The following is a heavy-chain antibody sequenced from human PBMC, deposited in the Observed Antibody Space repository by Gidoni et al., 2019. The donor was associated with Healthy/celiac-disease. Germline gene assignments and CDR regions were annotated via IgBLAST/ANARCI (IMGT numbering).Heavy chain of an antibody. V-gene: IGHV3-9*01. J-gene: IGHJ5*02. CDR3: AKSGSLDNSYNWFDP. CDR1: GFTFDNYA. Sequence: EVQLVEFGGGLVQPGRSLRLSCVASGFTFDNYAMYWVRQAPGKGLEWVSSITWNSGSIGYADSVKGRFTISRDNAKNSLYLQMNSLRTEDTALYYCAKSGSLDNSYNWFDPWGQGTQVTVSS. D-gene: IGHD1-1*01. CDR2: ITWNSGSI.